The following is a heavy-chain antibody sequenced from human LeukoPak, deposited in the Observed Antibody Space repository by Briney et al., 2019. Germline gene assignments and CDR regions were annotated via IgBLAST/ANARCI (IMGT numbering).Heavy chain of an antibody. CDR2: ISGSSSYI. D-gene: IGHD6-19*01. Sequence: GGSLRLSCAASGFTLSGYSMNWVRQAPGKGLDWVSSISGSSSYIYYGDSVKGRFTISRDNAKNSLYLQMNSLRAEDTAVYYCARRIAVAGNAAGSTSDYWGQGTLVTVSS. V-gene: IGHV3-21*01. CDR3: ARRIAVAGNAAGSTSDY. CDR1: GFTLSGYS. J-gene: IGHJ4*02.